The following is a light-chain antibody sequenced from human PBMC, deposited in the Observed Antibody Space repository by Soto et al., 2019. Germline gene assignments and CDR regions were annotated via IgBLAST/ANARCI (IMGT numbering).Light chain of an antibody. V-gene: IGLV2-14*03. CDR1: SSDIGGHDD. CDR2: GVT. Sequence: QSALTQPASVSGSPGQSITISCTGTSSDIGGHDDVSRYQQHPGKVPKLLIYGVTDRPSGVSNRFSGSKSGNVASLTISGLQAEDEADYYCCSYTSDLTPYVFGTGTKVTVL. CDR3: CSYTSDLTPYV. J-gene: IGLJ1*01.